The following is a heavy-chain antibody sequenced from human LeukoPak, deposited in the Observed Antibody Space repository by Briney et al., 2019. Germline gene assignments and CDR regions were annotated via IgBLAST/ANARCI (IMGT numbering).Heavy chain of an antibody. J-gene: IGHJ5*02. D-gene: IGHD3-22*01. Sequence: PGGSLRLSCAASGFTFSDYYMSWIRQAPGKGLEWVSYISSSGSTIYYADSVKGRFTISRDNAKNSLYLQMNSLRAEGTAVYYCARDSIRSGFWFDPWGQGTLVTVSS. CDR3: ARDSIRSGFWFDP. CDR2: ISSSGSTI. V-gene: IGHV3-11*04. CDR1: GFTFSDYY.